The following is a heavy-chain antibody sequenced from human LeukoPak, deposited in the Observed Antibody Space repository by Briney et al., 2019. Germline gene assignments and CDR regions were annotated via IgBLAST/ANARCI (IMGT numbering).Heavy chain of an antibody. D-gene: IGHD1-26*01. V-gene: IGHV5-51*01. Sequence: GESLKISCKGSGYSFTSYWIGWVRQMPGKGLEWMGIIYPGDSDTRYSPSFQGQVTISADRSKTTAYVQWNSLKASDTAIYYCARRWVTEDAYDVWGQGTMVTVSS. CDR2: IYPGDSDT. CDR3: ARRWVTEDAYDV. J-gene: IGHJ3*01. CDR1: GYSFTSYW.